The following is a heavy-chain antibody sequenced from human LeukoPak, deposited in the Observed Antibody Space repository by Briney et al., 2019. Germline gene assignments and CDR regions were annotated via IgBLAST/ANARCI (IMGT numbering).Heavy chain of an antibody. CDR3: ARLKRPNYFDY. CDR1: GFVFSNFE. V-gene: IGHV3-30*04. J-gene: IGHJ4*02. CDR2: TE. Sequence: GGSLRLSCAASGFVFSNFEMNWVRQAPGKGLEWLGGTEYDADSVKGRFTISRDNSKNTLYLQMDSLTPDDTAVYYCARLKRPNYFDYWGQGTLVIVSS. D-gene: IGHD6-25*01.